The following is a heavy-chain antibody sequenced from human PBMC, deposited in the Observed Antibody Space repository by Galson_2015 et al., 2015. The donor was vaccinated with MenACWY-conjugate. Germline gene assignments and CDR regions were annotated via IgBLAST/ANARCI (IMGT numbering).Heavy chain of an antibody. CDR3: AAWTADDNY. CDR2: INPVCSRG. Sequence: SLRLSCAASGFTFSNSWMNWIRQAPGSGLEWVAHINPVCSRGTYVDSVKCRVTISRDNAENSVYLEMNSLRPEDTAVFYCAAWTADDNYWAQGTLVTVSS. J-gene: IGHJ4*02. CDR1: GFTFSNSW. D-gene: IGHD3/OR15-3a*01. V-gene: IGHV3-7*01.